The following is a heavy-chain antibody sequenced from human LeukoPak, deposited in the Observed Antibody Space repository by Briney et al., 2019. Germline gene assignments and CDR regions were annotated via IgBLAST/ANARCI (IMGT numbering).Heavy chain of an antibody. CDR3: ARETGYAFDI. CDR1: GFTFSSYG. Sequence: GGSLRLSCAASGFTFSSYGMHWVRQAPGKGLEWVAVISYDGSNKYYADSVKGRFTISRDNAQNSLYLLMNSLRDEDTAVYYCARETGYAFDIWGQGTMVTVSS. J-gene: IGHJ3*02. V-gene: IGHV3-30*03. CDR2: ISYDGSNK.